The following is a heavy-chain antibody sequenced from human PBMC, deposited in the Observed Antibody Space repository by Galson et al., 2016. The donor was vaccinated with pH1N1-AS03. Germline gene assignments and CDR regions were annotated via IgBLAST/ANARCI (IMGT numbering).Heavy chain of an antibody. V-gene: IGHV2-5*02. Sequence: PALVKPTQTLTLTCTFSGFSLSTGGVRVAWIRQPPGKALEWLALIFWAGETRYNPSLGNKLTITKDTSKNQVVLTMTNMDPVDTATYYCARSTHVNEGLDFWGQGTLVTVSS. J-gene: IGHJ4*02. CDR1: GFSLSTGGVR. CDR2: IFWAGET. D-gene: IGHD2-8*01. CDR3: ARSTHVNEGLDF.